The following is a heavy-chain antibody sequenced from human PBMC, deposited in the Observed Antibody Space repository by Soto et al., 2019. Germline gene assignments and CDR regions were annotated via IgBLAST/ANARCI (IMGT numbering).Heavy chain of an antibody. J-gene: IGHJ5*02. CDR2: IYYSGST. CDR3: ARDRIGSGYVFDP. V-gene: IGHV4-31*03. D-gene: IGHD3-22*01. CDR1: GGSISSGGYY. Sequence: QVQLQESGPGLVKPSQTLSLTCTVSGGSISSGGYYWSWIRQHPGKGLEWIGYIYYSGSTYYNPSLKSRVTISVDTSKNQSSLKLSSVTAADTAVYYCARDRIGSGYVFDPWGQGTLVTVSS.